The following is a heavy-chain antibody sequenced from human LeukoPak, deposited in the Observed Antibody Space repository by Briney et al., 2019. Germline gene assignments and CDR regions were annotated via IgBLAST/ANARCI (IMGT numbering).Heavy chain of an antibody. CDR2: INHSGST. Sequence: PSETLSLTCAVYGGSFSGYYWSWIRQPPGKGLEWIGEINHSGSTNYNPSLKSRVTISVDTSKNQFSLKLSSVTAADTAMCYCARGRYCSCGSCYSRYLEMDYWGQGTLVTVSS. J-gene: IGHJ4*02. D-gene: IGHD2-15*01. CDR3: ARGRYCSCGSCYSRYLEMDY. CDR1: GGSFSGYY. V-gene: IGHV4-34*01.